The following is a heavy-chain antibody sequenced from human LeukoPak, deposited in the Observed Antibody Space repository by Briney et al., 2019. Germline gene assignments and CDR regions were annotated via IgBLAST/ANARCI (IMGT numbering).Heavy chain of an antibody. Sequence: PSETLSLTCTVSGGSISSSSYYWGWIRQPPGKGLDWIGSIYYSGSTYYNPSLKSRVTISVDTSKNQFSLKLSSVTAADTAVYYCARDRDHYYGSGRQPIDYWGQGTLVTVSS. D-gene: IGHD3-10*01. CDR3: ARDRDHYYGSGRQPIDY. CDR2: IYYSGST. J-gene: IGHJ4*02. CDR1: GGSISSSSYY. V-gene: IGHV4-39*07.